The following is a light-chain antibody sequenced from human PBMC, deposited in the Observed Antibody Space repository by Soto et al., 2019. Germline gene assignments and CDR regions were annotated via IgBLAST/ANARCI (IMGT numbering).Light chain of an antibody. CDR3: QQYYTYPWT. CDR2: NAS. J-gene: IGKJ1*01. Sequence: ALRMTQSPSSLSASTGDRVTITCRASQGISSYLAWYQQKPGKAPKVLIHNASTLQGGVPSRFSGSGSGTDFTLTIRRLQSEDFATYYCQQYYTYPWTFGQGTKVEIK. V-gene: IGKV1-8*01. CDR1: QGISSY.